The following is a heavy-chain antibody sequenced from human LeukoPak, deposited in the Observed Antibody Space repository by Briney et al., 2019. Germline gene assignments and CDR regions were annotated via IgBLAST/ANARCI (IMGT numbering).Heavy chain of an antibody. CDR3: VKDLYYGTGSYYPALDY. J-gene: IGHJ4*02. Sequence: PGGSLRLSCSASGFTFSSYAMHWVRQAPGKGMGYVSAISSYGGSTYYADSVKGRFTISRDNSKNTLYLQMSSLRAEHSTVYYCVKDLYYGTGSYYPALDYWGQGTLVTVSS. CDR2: ISSYGGST. CDR1: GFTFSSYA. D-gene: IGHD3-10*01. V-gene: IGHV3-64D*06.